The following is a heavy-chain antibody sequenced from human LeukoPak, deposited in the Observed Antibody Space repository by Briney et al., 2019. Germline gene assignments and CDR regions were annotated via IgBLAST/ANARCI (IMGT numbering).Heavy chain of an antibody. CDR1: GFTFSSYW. CDR2: IKQDGSEK. D-gene: IGHD6-19*01. CDR3: ARVSSGWYTYFDY. V-gene: IGHV3-7*01. J-gene: IGHJ4*02. Sequence: QAGGSLRLSCAASGFTFSSYWVSWVRQAPGKGLEWVANIKQDGSEKYYVDSVKGRFTISRDNAKNSLYLQMNSLRAEDTAVYYCARVSSGWYTYFDYWGQGTLVTVSS.